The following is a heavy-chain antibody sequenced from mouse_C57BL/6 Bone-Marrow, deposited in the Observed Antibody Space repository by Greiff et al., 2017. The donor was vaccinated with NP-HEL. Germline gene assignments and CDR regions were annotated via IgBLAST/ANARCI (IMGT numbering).Heavy chain of an antibody. V-gene: IGHV14-2*01. CDR3: ALITTVVATYDY. D-gene: IGHD1-1*01. Sequence: VQLQQSGAELVKPGASVKLSCTASGFNIKDYYMHWVKQRTEQGLEWIGRIDPEDGETKYDPKFQGKATITADTSSNTAYLQLSSLTSEDTAVYYCALITTVVATYDYWGQGTTLTVSS. CDR2: IDPEDGET. J-gene: IGHJ2*01. CDR1: GFNIKDYY.